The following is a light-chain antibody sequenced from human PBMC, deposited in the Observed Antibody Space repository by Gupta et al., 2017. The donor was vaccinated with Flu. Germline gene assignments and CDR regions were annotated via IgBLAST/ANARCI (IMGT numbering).Light chain of an antibody. CDR3: QSYDSGIWV. J-gene: IGLJ3*02. Sequence: NFLLTQPHSVSESPGKTVTISCTRSSGSIASKYVQWYQRHPGSVPTTVIYEDNQRPSGVPDRFSGSVDSSSNSASLTISGLKTEDEADYYCQSYDSGIWVFGGGTKLTVL. CDR1: SGSIASKY. CDR2: EDN. V-gene: IGLV6-57*03.